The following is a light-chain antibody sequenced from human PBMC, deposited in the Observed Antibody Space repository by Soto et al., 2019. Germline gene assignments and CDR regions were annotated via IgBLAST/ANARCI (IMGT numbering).Light chain of an antibody. V-gene: IGKV1D-12*01. Sequence: DIPMTQSPSSVSASVGDRVTITCRASQDISGWLAWFQQKPGKAPNLLIYAASILQSGVPSRFSGSGSGTDFTLTITYLQPEDFATYYCQQYNGYSTWKFGQGTKVEIK. J-gene: IGKJ1*01. CDR1: QDISGW. CDR2: AAS. CDR3: QQYNGYSTWK.